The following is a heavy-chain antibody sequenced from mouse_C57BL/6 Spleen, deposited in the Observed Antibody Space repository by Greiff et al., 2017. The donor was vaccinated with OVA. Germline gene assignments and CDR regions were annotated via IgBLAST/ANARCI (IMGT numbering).Heavy chain of an antibody. CDR1: GYTFTDYN. Sequence: EVQLQQSGPELVKPGASVKMSCKASGYTFTDYNMHWVKQSHGKSLEWIGYINPNNGGTSYNQKFKGKATLTVNKSSSTAYMEVRSLTSEDSAVYYCARENYYGSRWYFGVWGTGTTVTVAS. J-gene: IGHJ1*03. CDR2: INPNNGGT. V-gene: IGHV1-22*01. CDR3: ARENYYGSRWYFGV. D-gene: IGHD1-1*01.